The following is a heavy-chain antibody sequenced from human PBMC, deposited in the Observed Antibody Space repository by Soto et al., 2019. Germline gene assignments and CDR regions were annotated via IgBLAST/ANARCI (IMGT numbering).Heavy chain of an antibody. CDR1: GFTFSSYG. D-gene: IGHD1-26*01. Sequence: GGSLRLSCAASGFTFSSYGMHWVRQAPGKGLEWVAVIWYDGSNKYYADSVKGRFTISRDNSKNTLYLQMNSLRAEDTAVYYCARNVVGDTNWFDPWGQGTLVTVSS. V-gene: IGHV3-33*01. J-gene: IGHJ5*02. CDR3: ARNVVGDTNWFDP. CDR2: IWYDGSNK.